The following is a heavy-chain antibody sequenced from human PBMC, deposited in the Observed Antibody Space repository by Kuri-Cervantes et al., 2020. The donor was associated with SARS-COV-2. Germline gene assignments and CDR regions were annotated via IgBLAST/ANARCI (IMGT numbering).Heavy chain of an antibody. CDR2: ISSSSSYI. CDR1: GFTFSSYR. Sequence: GESLKISCAASGFTFSSYRMNWVRQAPGKGLDWVSSISSSSSYIYYADSVKGRFTISRDNAKNSLYLQMNSLRAEDTAVYYCARDGGPREQQLCVWGKGTTVTVSS. J-gene: IGHJ6*04. V-gene: IGHV3-21*01. CDR3: ARDGGPREQQLCV. D-gene: IGHD6-13*01.